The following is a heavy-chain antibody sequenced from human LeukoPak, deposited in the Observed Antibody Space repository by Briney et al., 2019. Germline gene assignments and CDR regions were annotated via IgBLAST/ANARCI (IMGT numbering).Heavy chain of an antibody. CDR3: ARGEEEGSGFYYYYYGMDV. CDR2: ISSSGSSI. J-gene: IGHJ6*02. CDR1: GFTFSDYY. D-gene: IGHD6-19*01. Sequence: GGSLRLSRAASGFTFSDYYMSWIRQAPGKGLEWVSYISSSGSSIYYADSVKGRFTISRDNAKNSLYLQMNSLRAEDTAVYYCARGEEEGSGFYYYYYGMDVWGQGTTVTVSS. V-gene: IGHV3-11*01.